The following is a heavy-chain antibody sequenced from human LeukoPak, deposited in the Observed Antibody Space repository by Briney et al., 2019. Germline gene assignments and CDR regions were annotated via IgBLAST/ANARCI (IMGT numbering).Heavy chain of an antibody. CDR3: ARTASSGRGNRFDP. V-gene: IGHV3-21*01. J-gene: IGHJ5*02. Sequence: GGSLRLSCAASGFTFSSYSMNWVRQAPGKGLEWVSSISSSSSYIYYADSVKGRFTISRDNAKNSLYLQMNSLRAEDTAVYYCARTASSGRGNRFDPWGQGTLVTVSS. D-gene: IGHD6-25*01. CDR2: ISSSSSYI. CDR1: GFTFSSYS.